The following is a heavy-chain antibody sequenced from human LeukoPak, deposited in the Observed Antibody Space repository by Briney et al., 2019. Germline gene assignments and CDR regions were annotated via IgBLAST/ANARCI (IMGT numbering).Heavy chain of an antibody. D-gene: IGHD4-17*01. CDR1: GFTFSSYA. Sequence: GRSLRLSCAASGFTFSSYAMSWVRQAPGKGLEWVSVIYSGGSTYYADSVKGRFTISRDNSKNTPYLQMNSLRVEDTAVYFCARDPNGDYIGTFDMWGRGTMVSVSS. J-gene: IGHJ3*02. CDR3: ARDPNGDYIGTFDM. CDR2: IYSGGST. V-gene: IGHV3-53*01.